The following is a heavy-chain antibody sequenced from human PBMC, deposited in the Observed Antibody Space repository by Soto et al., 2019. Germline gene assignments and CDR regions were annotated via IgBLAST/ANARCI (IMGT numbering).Heavy chain of an antibody. D-gene: IGHD3-10*01. CDR1: GFTFSSYA. CDR2: ISGSGGST. V-gene: IGHV3-23*01. CDR3: AKGGMVRGVKEYLWTKKNYYYGMDV. J-gene: IGHJ6*02. Sequence: GGSLRLSCAASGFTFSSYAMSWVRQAPGKGLEWVSAISGSGGSTYYADSVKGRFTISRDNSKNTLYLQMNSLRAEDTAVYYCAKGGMVRGVKEYLWTKKNYYYGMDVWGQGTTVTVSS.